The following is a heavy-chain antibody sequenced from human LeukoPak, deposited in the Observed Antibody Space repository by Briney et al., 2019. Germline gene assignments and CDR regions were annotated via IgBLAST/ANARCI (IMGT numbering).Heavy chain of an antibody. J-gene: IGHJ5*02. CDR2: INHSGNT. V-gene: IGHV4-34*01. CDR3: ARAKGASWFRNWFDP. CDR1: GGSFSGYY. Sequence: KASETLSLTCAVYGGSFSGYYWSWIRQPPGKGLEWIGEINHSGNTNYNPSLKSRVTISVDTSKNQFSLKLSSVTAADTAVYYCARAKGASWFRNWFDPWGQGTLVTVSS. D-gene: IGHD3-10*01.